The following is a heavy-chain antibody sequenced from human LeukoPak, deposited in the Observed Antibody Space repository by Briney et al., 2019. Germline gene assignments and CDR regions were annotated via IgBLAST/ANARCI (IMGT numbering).Heavy chain of an antibody. CDR2: ISYDGSNK. CDR1: GFTFSRYG. V-gene: IGHV3-30*18. J-gene: IGHJ4*02. D-gene: IGHD2-2*01. Sequence: GGSLRLSCAASGFTFSRYGMHRVRQAPGQGPEWVAVISYDGSNKYYADSVKGRFTISRDNSKNTLYLQMNSLRAEDTAVYYCAKDGCSSTSCRVDYWGQGTLVTVSS. CDR3: AKDGCSSTSCRVDY.